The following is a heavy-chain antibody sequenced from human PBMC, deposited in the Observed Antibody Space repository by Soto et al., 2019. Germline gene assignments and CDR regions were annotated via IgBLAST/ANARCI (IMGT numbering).Heavy chain of an antibody. CDR3: ARGTMVRGVPNYGMDV. J-gene: IGHJ6*02. CDR2: IIPIFGTA. Sequence: QVQLVQSGAEVKKPGSSVKVSCKASGGTFSSYAISWVRQAPGQGLEWMGGIIPIFGTANYAQKFQGRVTITADESTSTAYMELSRLRSEDTAVYYCARGTMVRGVPNYGMDVWGQGTTVTVSS. CDR1: GGTFSSYA. V-gene: IGHV1-69*01. D-gene: IGHD3-10*01.